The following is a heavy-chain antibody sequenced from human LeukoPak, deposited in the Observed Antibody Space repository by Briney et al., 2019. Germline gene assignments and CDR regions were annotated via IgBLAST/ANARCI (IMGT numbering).Heavy chain of an antibody. Sequence: SVKVSCKASGGTFSSYAISWVRQAPGQGLEWMGRIIPIFGTANYAQKFQGRVTITTDESTSTAYMEPSSLRSEDTAVYYCASRFTNYGGNSSDAFDIWGQGTMVTVSS. CDR1: GGTFSSYA. J-gene: IGHJ3*02. V-gene: IGHV1-69*05. D-gene: IGHD4-23*01. CDR2: IIPIFGTA. CDR3: ASRFTNYGGNSSDAFDI.